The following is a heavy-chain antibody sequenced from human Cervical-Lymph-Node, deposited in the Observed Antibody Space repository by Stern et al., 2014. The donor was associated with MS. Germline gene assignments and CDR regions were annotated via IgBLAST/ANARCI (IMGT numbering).Heavy chain of an antibody. CDR3: ARDAGAAADY. Sequence: VQLVQSGGEVKKPGASVKVSCKASGYSFNRFGITWVRQAPGQGLEWMGWISGDNGQTNYAQRLRGRVTMTTDTSTSTAYMEVRSLTSGDTAVYYCARDAGAAADYWGQGTLVTVSS. CDR1: GYSFNRFG. D-gene: IGHD1-26*01. CDR2: ISGDNGQT. J-gene: IGHJ4*02. V-gene: IGHV1-18*01.